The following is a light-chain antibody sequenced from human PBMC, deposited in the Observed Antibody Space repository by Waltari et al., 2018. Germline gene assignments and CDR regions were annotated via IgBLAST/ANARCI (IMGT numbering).Light chain of an antibody. V-gene: IGKV4-1*01. Sequence: DIVMTQSPDSLAVSLGERATINCESSQSVLYSSNNKNYLAWYQQKPGQPPKLLIYWASPRDSGVPDRFSGSGSGTDFTSSISSLQAEDVAFYYCQQYYTTPWTFGQGTKVEIK. CDR2: WAS. J-gene: IGKJ1*01. CDR1: QSVLYSSNNKNY. CDR3: QQYYTTPWT.